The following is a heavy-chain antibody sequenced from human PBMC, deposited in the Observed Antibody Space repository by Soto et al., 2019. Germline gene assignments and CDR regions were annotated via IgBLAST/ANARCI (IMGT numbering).Heavy chain of an antibody. CDR2: IGTAGDT. CDR3: ARAFWRGGIDY. J-gene: IGHJ4*02. Sequence: PWGSLRISCASSVFTFSIYDMHWVRQATGKGLEWVSAIGTAGDTYYPGSVKGRFTISRENAKNSLYLQMNSLRAGDTALYYCARAFWRGGIDYWGQGTMVTVSS. D-gene: IGHD3-16*01. V-gene: IGHV3-13*01. CDR1: VFTFSIYD.